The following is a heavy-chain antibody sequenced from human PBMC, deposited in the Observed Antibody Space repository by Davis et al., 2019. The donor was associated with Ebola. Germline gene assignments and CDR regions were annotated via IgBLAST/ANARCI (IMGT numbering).Heavy chain of an antibody. V-gene: IGHV3-23*01. J-gene: IGHJ4*02. CDR3: AKLNFRFWDF. Sequence: GGSLRLSCAVSGVTFRNYVMSWVRQAPGKGLEWVSSISGSGESTYYADSVKGRFTISRDNSKNTLYFQMDSLRAEDTAVYYCAKLNFRFWDFWGQGALVTVSS. D-gene: IGHD3-3*01. CDR1: GVTFRNYV. CDR2: ISGSGEST.